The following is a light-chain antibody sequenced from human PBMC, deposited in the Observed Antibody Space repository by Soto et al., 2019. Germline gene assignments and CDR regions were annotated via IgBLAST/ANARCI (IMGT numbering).Light chain of an antibody. V-gene: IGKV1-27*01. CDR2: GAS. Sequence: DIQMTQSPSCLSASIGDRVTITCRASQGISSYLAWYQQKPGEPPKLLIYGASTLQPGVPSRFSGSGSGTDFSLTISSLQPEDVATYYCQKYNSDPPFTFGPGTKVDLK. CDR1: QGISSY. J-gene: IGKJ3*01. CDR3: QKYNSDPPFT.